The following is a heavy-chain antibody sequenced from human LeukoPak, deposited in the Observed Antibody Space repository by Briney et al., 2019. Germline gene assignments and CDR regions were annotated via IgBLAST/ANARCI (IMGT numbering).Heavy chain of an antibody. Sequence: GGSLRLSCAASGFTLSSYSMNWVRQAPGKGLEWVSAISGSGGSTYYADSVKGRFTISRDNSKNTLYLQMNSLRAEDTAVYYCAKADYYGSGTYDYWGQGTLVTVSS. J-gene: IGHJ4*02. CDR3: AKADYYGSGTYDY. CDR1: GFTLSSYS. CDR2: ISGSGGST. D-gene: IGHD3-10*01. V-gene: IGHV3-23*01.